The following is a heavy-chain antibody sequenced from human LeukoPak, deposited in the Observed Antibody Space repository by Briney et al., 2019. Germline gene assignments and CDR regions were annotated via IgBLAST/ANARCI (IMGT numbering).Heavy chain of an antibody. CDR3: ARDYYGSGSYYSPSYYYYYGMDV. V-gene: IGHV4-59*01. D-gene: IGHD3-10*01. CDR2: IYYSGST. CDR1: GGSISSYY. Sequence: SETLSLTCTVSGGSISSYYWSWIRQPPGKGLEWIGYIYYSGSTNYNPSLKSRVTISVDTSKNQFSQKLSSVTAADTAVYYCARDYYGSGSYYSPSYYYYYGMDVWGQGTTVTVSS. J-gene: IGHJ6*02.